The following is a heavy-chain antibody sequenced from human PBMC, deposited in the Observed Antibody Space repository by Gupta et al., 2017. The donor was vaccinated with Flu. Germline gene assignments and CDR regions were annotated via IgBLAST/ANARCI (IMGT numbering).Heavy chain of an antibody. V-gene: IGHV1-2*06. CDR3: ARVRYCSTTSCYEPFDH. CDR2: INPSSGGT. J-gene: IGHJ4*02. D-gene: IGHD2-2*01. Sequence: PGQGLEWMGRINPSSGGTKYAEKVQGRVTLTKDSSMNIVYMDLSSLRSDDTAVYFCARVRYCSTTSCYEPFDHWGQGTLVSVSS.